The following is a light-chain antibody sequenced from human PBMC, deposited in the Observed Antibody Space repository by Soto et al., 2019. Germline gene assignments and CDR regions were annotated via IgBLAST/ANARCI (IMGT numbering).Light chain of an antibody. CDR1: SGDVGGSIF. CDR3: SSYTSSSTRHV. CDR2: EVS. J-gene: IGLJ1*01. Sequence: QSVLTQPASVSGSPGQSITISCTGTSGDVGGSIFVSWYQQYPGKAPKLMIFEVSHRPSGVSNRFSGSRSGNTASLTISGLQAEDEADYYCSSYTSSSTRHVFGTGTKVTVL. V-gene: IGLV2-14*01.